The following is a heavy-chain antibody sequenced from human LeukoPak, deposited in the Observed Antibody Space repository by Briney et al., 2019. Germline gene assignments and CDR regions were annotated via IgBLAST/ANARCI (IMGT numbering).Heavy chain of an antibody. CDR3: ARPAGTPWDWFDP. V-gene: IGHV3-30*04. D-gene: IGHD6-13*01. Sequence: GGSLRLSCAASGFTFSSYAMHWVRQAPGKGLEWVAVISYDGSNKYYADSVKGRFTISRDNSKNTLYLQMNSLRSEDTAVYYCARPAGTPWDWFDPWGQGTLVTVSS. CDR2: ISYDGSNK. CDR1: GFTFSSYA. J-gene: IGHJ5*02.